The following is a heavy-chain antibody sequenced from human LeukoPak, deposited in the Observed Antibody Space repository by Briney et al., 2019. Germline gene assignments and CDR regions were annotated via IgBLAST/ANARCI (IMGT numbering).Heavy chain of an antibody. CDR3: ARDSYGSGAYCGMDV. CDR1: GGSISNYY. J-gene: IGHJ6*02. CDR2: VSYSGTT. D-gene: IGHD3-10*01. Sequence: SETLSLTCTVSGGSISNYYWSLIRQPPGKGLEWIGYVSYSGTTNYNPSLKSRVTISLDASKNQVSLNLTSVSAADTAIYYCARDSYGSGAYCGMDVWGQGTTVTVSS. V-gene: IGHV4-59*01.